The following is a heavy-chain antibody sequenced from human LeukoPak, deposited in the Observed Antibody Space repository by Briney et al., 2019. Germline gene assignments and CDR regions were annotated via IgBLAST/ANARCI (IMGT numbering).Heavy chain of an antibody. J-gene: IGHJ5*02. Sequence: PSQTLSLTCAVSGGSISGVGYSWSWIRQPPGKGLEWIGYIYHSGSTYYNPSLKSRVTISVDRSKNQFSLKLSSVTAADTAVYYCARGGGEYCSSASCYADWFDPWGQGTLVTVSS. CDR2: IYHSGST. CDR1: GGSISGVGYS. D-gene: IGHD2-2*01. CDR3: ARGGGEYCSSASCYADWFDP. V-gene: IGHV4-30-2*01.